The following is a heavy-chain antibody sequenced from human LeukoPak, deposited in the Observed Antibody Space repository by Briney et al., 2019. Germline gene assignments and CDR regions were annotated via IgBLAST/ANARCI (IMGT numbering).Heavy chain of an antibody. Sequence: GASVKVSCKASGYTFTSYGISWVRQAPGQGLEWMGWISAYNGNTNYAQKLQGRVTMTTDTSTSTVYMELRSLRSDDTAVYYCARDYPFNYYYGSGSHYSNWFDPWGQGTLVTVSS. J-gene: IGHJ5*02. V-gene: IGHV1-18*04. D-gene: IGHD3-10*01. CDR1: GYTFTSYG. CDR2: ISAYNGNT. CDR3: ARDYPFNYYYGSGSHYSNWFDP.